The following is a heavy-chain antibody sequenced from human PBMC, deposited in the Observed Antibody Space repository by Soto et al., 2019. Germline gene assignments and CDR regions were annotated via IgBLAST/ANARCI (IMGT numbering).Heavy chain of an antibody. CDR1: GFTFSSYG. CDR3: AREAEKYHDILTGSFL. J-gene: IGHJ4*02. Sequence: GGSLRLSCAASGFTFSSYGMHWVRQAPGKGLEWVAVIWYDGSNKYYADSVKGRFTISRDNSKNTLYLQMNSLRAEDTAVYYCAREAEKYHDILTGSFLWGQGTLVTVSS. CDR2: IWYDGSNK. V-gene: IGHV3-33*01. D-gene: IGHD3-9*01.